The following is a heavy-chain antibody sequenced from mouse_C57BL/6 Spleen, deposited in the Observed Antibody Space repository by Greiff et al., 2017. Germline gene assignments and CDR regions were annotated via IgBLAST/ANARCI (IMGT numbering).Heavy chain of an antibody. Sequence: QVQLQQPGAELVMPGASVKLSCKASGYTFTSYWMHWVKQRPGQGLEWIGEIDPSDSYTNYNQKFKGKSTLTVDKSSSTAYMQLSSLTSEDSAVYYCARGGDGNYVYYWGQGTTLTVSS. CDR2: IDPSDSYT. CDR3: ARGGDGNYVYY. J-gene: IGHJ2*01. V-gene: IGHV1-69*01. D-gene: IGHD2-1*01. CDR1: GYTFTSYW.